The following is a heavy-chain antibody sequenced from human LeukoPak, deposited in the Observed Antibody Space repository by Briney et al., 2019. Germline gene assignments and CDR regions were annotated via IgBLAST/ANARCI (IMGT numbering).Heavy chain of an antibody. Sequence: SVKVSCKASGYTFTGYYMHWVRQAPGQGLEWMGRINPNSGGTNYAQKFQGRVTMTRDTSISTAYMELSRLRSDDTAVYYCARGEAIGYCSGGSCYARRYYYYMDVWGKGTTVTVSS. D-gene: IGHD2-15*01. V-gene: IGHV1-2*06. J-gene: IGHJ6*03. CDR2: INPNSGGT. CDR1: GYTFTGYY. CDR3: ARGEAIGYCSGGSCYARRYYYYMDV.